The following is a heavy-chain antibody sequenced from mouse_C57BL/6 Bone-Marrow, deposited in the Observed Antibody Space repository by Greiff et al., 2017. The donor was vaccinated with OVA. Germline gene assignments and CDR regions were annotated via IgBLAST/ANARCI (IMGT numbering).Heavy chain of an antibody. J-gene: IGHJ2*01. CDR3: ARGGLRTAFFDY. CDR1: GYTFTSYW. V-gene: IGHV1-69*01. Sequence: QVQLKQPGAELVMPGASVKLSCKASGYTFTSYWMHWVKQRPGQGLEWIGEIDPSDSYTNYNQKFKGKSTLTVDKSSSTAYMQLSSLTSEDSAVYYCARGGLRTAFFDYWGQGTTLTVSS. CDR2: IDPSDSYT. D-gene: IGHD2-4*01.